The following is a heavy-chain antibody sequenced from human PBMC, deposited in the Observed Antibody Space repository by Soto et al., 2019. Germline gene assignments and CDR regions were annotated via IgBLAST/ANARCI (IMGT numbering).Heavy chain of an antibody. CDR2: IFPLTDIP. Sequence: QVQLVQSGTAVKKPGSSVTVSCKASGGTFRNYPINWVRQAPGQGLEWMGSIFPLTDIPDYAQNFQARLTISADKSTSTAYMELSSLTSDDTAMYFCARGPLVVLNYFESWGQGTLVTVSS. V-gene: IGHV1-69*02. J-gene: IGHJ4*02. CDR3: ARGPLVVLNYFES. CDR1: GGTFRNYP.